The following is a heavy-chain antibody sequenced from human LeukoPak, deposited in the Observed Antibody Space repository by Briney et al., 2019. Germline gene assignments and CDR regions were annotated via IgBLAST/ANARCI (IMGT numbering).Heavy chain of an antibody. J-gene: IGHJ4*02. Sequence: GGSLRLSCAASGFTFSSYAMHWVRQAPGKGLEWVAVISYDGSNKYYADSVKGRFTISRDNSKNTLYLQMNSLRAEDTAVYYCATVNGYFPKAFFDYWGQGTLVTVSS. D-gene: IGHD5-24*01. CDR3: ATVNGYFPKAFFDY. CDR1: GFTFSSYA. V-gene: IGHV3-30*04. CDR2: ISYDGSNK.